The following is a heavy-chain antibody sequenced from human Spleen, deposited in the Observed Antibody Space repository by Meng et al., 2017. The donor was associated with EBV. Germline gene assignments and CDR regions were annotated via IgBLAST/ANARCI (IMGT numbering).Heavy chain of an antibody. J-gene: IGHJ4*02. V-gene: IGHV2-5*02. CDR2: IYWDDDK. CDR1: GFSPDTSGVA. CDR3: VHTSTPSSWQPDF. Sequence: QITLKESGPALMKPTQTLTLTCTFSGFSPDTSGVAVGWIRQPPGKPLEWLALIYWDDDKRYSPSLENRLTITRGTSRNQVVLTITNVDPADTGTYFCVHTSTPSSWQPDFWGQGILVTVSS. D-gene: IGHD6-13*01.